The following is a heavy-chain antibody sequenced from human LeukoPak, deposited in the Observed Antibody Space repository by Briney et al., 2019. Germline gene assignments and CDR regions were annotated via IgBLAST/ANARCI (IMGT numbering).Heavy chain of an antibody. Sequence: SETLSLTCTVSGGSISGYYWTWIRQPPGKGLEWIGCIYSSGSTSYKPSLKSRITISVETSKNQFSLNLSSVTAADTAVYYCVRGKAAAGAIWFDPWGQGTLVTVSS. V-gene: IGHV4-59*01. D-gene: IGHD6-13*01. CDR3: VRGKAAAGAIWFDP. CDR2: IYSSGST. CDR1: GGSISGYY. J-gene: IGHJ5*02.